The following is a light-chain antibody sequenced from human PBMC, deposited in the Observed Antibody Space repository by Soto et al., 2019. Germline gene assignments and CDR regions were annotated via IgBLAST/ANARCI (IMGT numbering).Light chain of an antibody. CDR1: QSISSW. CDR2: DAS. Sequence: DIQMTQSPSTLSASVGDRVTITCRASQSISSWVAWYQQKPGKAPKLLIYDASSLESGVPSMFSGSGSGTEFTLTISRLQPDDFATYFCQQYNSYSTWTCGQGTKLEIK. CDR3: QQYNSYSTWT. J-gene: IGKJ1*01. V-gene: IGKV1-5*01.